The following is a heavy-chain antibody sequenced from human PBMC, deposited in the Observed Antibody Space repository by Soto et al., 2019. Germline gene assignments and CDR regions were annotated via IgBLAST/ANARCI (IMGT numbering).Heavy chain of an antibody. V-gene: IGHV3-21*01. Sequence: GGSLRLSCAASGFTFCSYTLSWVRQASGKGLEWDSGISSSGSSRYYADSVKSRFTISRDNAKNSPYLQMNSLRAEDTAVYYCARVHVSPNDYWGQGALVTVSS. CDR2: ISSSGSSR. CDR3: ARVHVSPNDY. J-gene: IGHJ4*02. CDR1: GFTFCSYT.